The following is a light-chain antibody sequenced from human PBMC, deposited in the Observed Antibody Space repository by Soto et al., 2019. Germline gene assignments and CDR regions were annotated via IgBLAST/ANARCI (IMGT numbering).Light chain of an antibody. CDR3: SSSAGTNADVI. J-gene: IGLJ2*01. CDR2: EVN. CDR1: SSDVGGYVY. V-gene: IGLV2-8*01. Sequence: QSALTQPPSASGSPGQSVTISCTGTSSDVGGYVYVSWYQQYPGKAPKLMIYEVNKRPSGVPDRFSGSKSGNTASLTVSGLQADDEADYYCSSSAGTNADVIFGGGTKVTVL.